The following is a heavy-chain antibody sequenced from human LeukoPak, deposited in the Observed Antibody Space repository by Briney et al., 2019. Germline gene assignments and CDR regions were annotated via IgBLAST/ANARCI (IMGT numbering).Heavy chain of an antibody. CDR3: ARVRLWLGIFDGFDI. CDR1: GYSISSGYY. D-gene: IGHD3-10*01. CDR2: INHFGST. V-gene: IGHV4-38-2*02. Sequence: SETLSLTCTVSGYSISSGYYWGWIRQPPGKGLEWIGEINHFGSTNYNPSLKSRVTISVDTSKNQFSLKLSSVTAADTAVYYCARVRLWLGIFDGFDIWGQGTLVTVSS. J-gene: IGHJ3*02.